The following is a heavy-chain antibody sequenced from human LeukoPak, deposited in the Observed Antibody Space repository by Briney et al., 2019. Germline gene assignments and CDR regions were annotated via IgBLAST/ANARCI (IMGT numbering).Heavy chain of an antibody. CDR1: GFTFSCHD. D-gene: IGHD5-18*01. J-gene: IGHJ4*02. CDR2: ISNSGTTI. CDR3: ARNTYSYDY. V-gene: IGHV3-48*03. Sequence: PGGSLRLSCAASGFTFSCHDMKWVRPAPRKELDWVAYISNSGTTIYYAHSAKGRFTISRDNAKNSLYLQMNILRAEDTGLYYCARNTYSYDYWGQGTLVTVSS.